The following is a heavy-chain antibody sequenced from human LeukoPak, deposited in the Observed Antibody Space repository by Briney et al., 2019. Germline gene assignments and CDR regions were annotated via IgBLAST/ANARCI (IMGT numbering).Heavy chain of an antibody. D-gene: IGHD4-17*01. CDR2: IWYDGSNK. V-gene: IGHV3-33*01. CDR1: GFTFSTYG. Sequence: GGSLRLSCAASGFTFSTYGMHWVRQAPGKGLEWVAVIWYDGSNKYYADSVKGRFTISRDNSKNTLYLQMDSLRAEDTAVYYCARVVHGDYGVRYYYYMDVWGKGTTVTVSS. J-gene: IGHJ6*03. CDR3: ARVVHGDYGVRYYYYMDV.